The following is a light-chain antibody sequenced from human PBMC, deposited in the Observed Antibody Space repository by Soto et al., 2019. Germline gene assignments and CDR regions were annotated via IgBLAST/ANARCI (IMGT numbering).Light chain of an antibody. CDR3: QQRSNWPPLT. CDR1: QSVSSY. Sequence: EIVLTQSPATRSLSPGERATLSCRASQSVSSYLAWYQQKPGQAPRLLIYAASNRATGIPARFSGSGSGTDFTLTISSLEPEDFEVYYCQQRSNWPPLTFGGGTKVEIK. CDR2: AAS. J-gene: IGKJ4*01. V-gene: IGKV3-11*01.